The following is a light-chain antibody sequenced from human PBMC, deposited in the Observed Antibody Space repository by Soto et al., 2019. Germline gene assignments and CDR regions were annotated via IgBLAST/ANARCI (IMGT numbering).Light chain of an antibody. V-gene: IGKV1-39*01. CDR2: AAS. CDR1: QSIGGF. CDR3: QQSYSTPLT. J-gene: IGKJ4*01. Sequence: DIQMTQSPSSLSVSVGDRVTITCRASQSIGGFLNWYQQKLGKAPKLLIYAASSLQSGVPSRLSGSGSGTDFTLTISSLQPEDFATYYRQQSYSTPLTFRVGTQVDIX.